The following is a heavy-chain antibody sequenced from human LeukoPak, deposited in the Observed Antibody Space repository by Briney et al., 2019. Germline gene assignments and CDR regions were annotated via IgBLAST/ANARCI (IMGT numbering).Heavy chain of an antibody. CDR2: INHSGST. J-gene: IGHJ4*02. CDR3: ARHLRSGAVDY. CDR1: GGSFSGYY. D-gene: IGHD4-17*01. V-gene: IGHV4-34*01. Sequence: SETLSLTCAVYGGSFSGYYWSWIRQPPGKGLEWIGEINHSGSTNYNPSFKSRVTISVDTSKNQFSLKLSSVTAADTAVYYCARHLRSGAVDYWGQGTLVTVSS.